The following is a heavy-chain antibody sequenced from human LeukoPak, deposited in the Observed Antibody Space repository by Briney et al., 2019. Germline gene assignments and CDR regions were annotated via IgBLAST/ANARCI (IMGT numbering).Heavy chain of an antibody. CDR2: ISYDGSNK. Sequence: GGSLRLSCAASGFTFSSYGMHWVRQAPGKGLEWVAVISYDGSNKYYADSVKGRFTISRDNSKNTLYLQMNSLRAEDTAVYYCAKARDILTGRDAFDIWGQGTMVTVSS. D-gene: IGHD3-9*01. CDR1: GFTFSSYG. CDR3: AKARDILTGRDAFDI. J-gene: IGHJ3*02. V-gene: IGHV3-30*18.